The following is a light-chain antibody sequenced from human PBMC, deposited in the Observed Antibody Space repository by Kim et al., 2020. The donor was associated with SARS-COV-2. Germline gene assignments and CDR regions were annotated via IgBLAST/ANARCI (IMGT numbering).Light chain of an antibody. J-gene: IGKJ2*01. CDR1: QTVTNN. Sequence: EIVLTQSPATLSVSPGERATLSCRASQTVTNNLAWYQQKPGQGPRLLIYDASTRATGIPARFSGSGSGTEFTLVISSLQSEDFALYYCQHYNTWPPETFGQGTKLEI. CDR3: QHYNTWPPET. CDR2: DAS. V-gene: IGKV3-15*01.